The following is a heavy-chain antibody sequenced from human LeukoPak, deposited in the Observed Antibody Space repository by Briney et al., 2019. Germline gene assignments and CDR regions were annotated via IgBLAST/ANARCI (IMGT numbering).Heavy chain of an antibody. D-gene: IGHD3-22*01. CDR3: ARAGYDSSGYYYEAAHFDY. CDR1: GGSISSSSYY. J-gene: IGHJ4*02. CDR2: IYYSGST. Sequence: SETLSLTCTVSGGSISSSSYYWGWLRQPPGKGLEWIGSIYYSGSTYYNPSLKSRVTISVDTSKNQFSLKLSSVTAADTAVYYCARAGYDSSGYYYEAAHFDYWGQGTLVTVSS. V-gene: IGHV4-39*07.